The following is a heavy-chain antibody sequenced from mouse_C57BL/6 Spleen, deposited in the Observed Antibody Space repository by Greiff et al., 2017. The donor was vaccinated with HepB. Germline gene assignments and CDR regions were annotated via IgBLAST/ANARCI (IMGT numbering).Heavy chain of an antibody. J-gene: IGHJ4*01. CDR2: IDPEDGDT. D-gene: IGHD1-1*01. Sequence: EVQLKESGAELVRPGASVKLSCTASGFNIKDYYMHWVKQRPEQGLEWIGRIDPEDGDTEYAPKFQGKATMTADTSSNTAYLQLSSLTSEDTAVYYCTTIRYGSSSNYYAMDYWGQGTSVTVSS. CDR3: TTIRYGSSSNYYAMDY. V-gene: IGHV14-1*01. CDR1: GFNIKDYY.